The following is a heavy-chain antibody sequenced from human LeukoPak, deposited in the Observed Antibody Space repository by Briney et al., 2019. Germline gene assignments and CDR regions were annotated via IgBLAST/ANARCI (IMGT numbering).Heavy chain of an antibody. J-gene: IGHJ6*03. V-gene: IGHV2-5*02. D-gene: IGHD2-15*01. Sequence: ESGPTLVKPKQTLTLTCTFSGFSLSTSAVGVGWIRQPPGKALEWLALIYWDDDKRYSPSPKSRLTITKDTSKNQVVLSMTNMDPVDTATYYCAHSVVAASYYYYYMDVWGKGTTVTVSS. CDR2: IYWDDDK. CDR1: GFSLSTSAVG. CDR3: AHSVVAASYYYYYMDV.